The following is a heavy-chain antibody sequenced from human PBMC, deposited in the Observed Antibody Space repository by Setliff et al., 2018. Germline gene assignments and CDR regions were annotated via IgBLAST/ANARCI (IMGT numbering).Heavy chain of an antibody. J-gene: IGHJ4*02. V-gene: IGHV3-33*06. D-gene: IGHD3-3*01. CDR1: GFTFSNYG. Sequence: LRLSCAASGFTFSNYGMHWVRQAPGKGLEWVALIWNDGSSKFYGDSVKGRFTISRDNSKNTLYLQMDSLRAEDTAVYYCAKDVAITIFGVVTSSPHWGQGTLVTVSS. CDR3: AKDVAITIFGVVTSSPH. CDR2: IWNDGSSK.